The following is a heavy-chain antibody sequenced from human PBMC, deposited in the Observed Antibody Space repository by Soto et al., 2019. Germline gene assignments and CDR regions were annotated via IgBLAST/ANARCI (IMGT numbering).Heavy chain of an antibody. CDR1: GFTFISYG. CDR3: ARSSFQMATIRYGMDV. CDR2: IWYDGSNK. J-gene: IGHJ6*02. V-gene: IGHV3-33*01. D-gene: IGHD5-12*01. Sequence: GGSLRLSCAASGFTFISYGMHWVRQAPGKGLEWVAVIWYDGSNKYYADSVKGRFTISRDNSKNTLYLQMNSLRAEDTAVYYCARSSFQMATIRYGMDVWGQGTTVTVSS.